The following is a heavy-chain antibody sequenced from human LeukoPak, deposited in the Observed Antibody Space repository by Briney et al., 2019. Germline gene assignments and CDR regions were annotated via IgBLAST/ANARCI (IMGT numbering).Heavy chain of an antibody. V-gene: IGHV4-38-2*01. CDR1: GYSISSSYY. CDR3: ARASGLGGSSSGAWGAIFDY. D-gene: IGHD1-26*01. CDR2: IYHSGST. Sequence: SETLSLTCAVSGYSISSSYYWGWIRQPPGKGLEWIGSIYHSGSTYYNPSLKSRVTISVDTSKNQFSLKLSSVTAADTAVYYCARASGLGGSSSGAWGAIFDYWGQGTLVTVSS. J-gene: IGHJ4*02.